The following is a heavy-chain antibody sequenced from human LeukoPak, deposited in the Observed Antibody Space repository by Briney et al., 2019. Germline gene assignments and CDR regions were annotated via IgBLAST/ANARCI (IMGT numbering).Heavy chain of an antibody. J-gene: IGHJ6*03. V-gene: IGHV4-34*01. Sequence: SETLSLTCGVYGGSFSGYYWSWIRQPPGKGLEWIGEINHSGSTNYNPSLKSRVTISVDTSKNQFSLKLSSVTAADTAVYYCARAGLTVYYYYYYMDVWGKGTTVTVSS. CDR2: INHSGST. CDR1: GGSFSGYY. D-gene: IGHD4-11*01. CDR3: ARAGLTVYYYYYYMDV.